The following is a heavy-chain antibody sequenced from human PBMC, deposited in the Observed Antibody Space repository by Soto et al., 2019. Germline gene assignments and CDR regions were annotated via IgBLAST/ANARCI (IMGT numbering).Heavy chain of an antibody. CDR2: FDPEDGET. J-gene: IGHJ4*02. CDR1: GYTLTELS. V-gene: IGHV1-24*01. CDR3: ATPSSLYCSSTSCWFQYDY. Sequence: ASVKVSCKVSGYTLTELSMHWVRQAPGKGLEWMGGFDPEDGETIYAQKFQGRVTMTEDTSTDTAYMELSSLRSEDTAVYYCATPSSLYCSSTSCWFQYDYWGQGTLVTVSS. D-gene: IGHD2-2*01.